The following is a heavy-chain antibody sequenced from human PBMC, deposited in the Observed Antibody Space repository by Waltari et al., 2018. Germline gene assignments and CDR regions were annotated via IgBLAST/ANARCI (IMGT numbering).Heavy chain of an antibody. Sequence: LLQSGAEVKKPGSSVKVSCKAPGGIFSNSANSWVRQAPGQGLEWMGKNIPGLGTPPNYAQNFQGRVTITADESTATAYMELSSLRYEDTAVYYCAREGYCTSTSCYGWDAFDIWGQGTMVTVSS. CDR3: AREGYCTSTSCYGWDAFDI. D-gene: IGHD2-2*01. V-gene: IGHV1-69*11. J-gene: IGHJ3*02. CDR1: GGIFSNSA. CDR2: NIPGLGTPP.